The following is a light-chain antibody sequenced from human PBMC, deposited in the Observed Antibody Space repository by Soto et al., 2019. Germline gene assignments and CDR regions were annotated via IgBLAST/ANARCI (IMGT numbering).Light chain of an antibody. CDR1: QSVSSSY. CDR2: AAS. V-gene: IGKV3-20*01. J-gene: IGKJ1*01. CDR3: QQYGSSPL. Sequence: EIGLTQSPGTLSLSPGERATISCRASQSVSSSYLAWYQQKPGQAPRLLIYAASSRATGIPDRFSGSGSGTDYTLTLSRLEPEDGAVYYCQQYGSSPLFGQGTKVDIK.